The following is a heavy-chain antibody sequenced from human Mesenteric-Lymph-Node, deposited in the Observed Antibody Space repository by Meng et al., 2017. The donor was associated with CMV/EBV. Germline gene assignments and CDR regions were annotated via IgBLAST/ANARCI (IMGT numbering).Heavy chain of an antibody. CDR2: IDPNSGGT. V-gene: IGHV1-2*02. CDR3: ARGAYDFWSGYGY. Sequence: ASVQVSCKASGYTFTSYYMHWVRQAPGQGLEWMGIIDPNSGGTNYAQKFQGRVTMTRDTSISTVYMELSRLRSDDTAVYYCARGAYDFWSGYGYWGQGTLVTVSS. CDR1: GYTFTSYY. J-gene: IGHJ4*02. D-gene: IGHD3-3*01.